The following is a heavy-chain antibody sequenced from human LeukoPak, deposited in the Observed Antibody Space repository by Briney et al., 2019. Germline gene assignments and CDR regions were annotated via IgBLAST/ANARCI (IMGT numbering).Heavy chain of an antibody. D-gene: IGHD2-21*02. Sequence: SQTLSLTCTVSGGSVSSGSYYWSWIRQPAGKGMEWIGRIYSRGSTNYNPSLKSRVTISVDTSKNQFSLKLSSVTAADTAVYYCARGDAHDYWGQGTLVTVSS. J-gene: IGHJ4*02. CDR1: GGSVSSGSYY. CDR3: ARGDAHDY. CDR2: IYSRGST. V-gene: IGHV4-61*02.